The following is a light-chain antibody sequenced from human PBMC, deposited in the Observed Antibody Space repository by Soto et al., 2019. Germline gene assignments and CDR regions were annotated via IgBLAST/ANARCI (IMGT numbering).Light chain of an antibody. J-gene: IGKJ2*01. CDR1: QSVSSSY. Sequence: EGVLTQSPGTLSLSPGERATLSCRASQSVSSSYLAWYQQKSGLAPRLLIYGASSRATGIPDRFSGSGSGTDFTLTISRLEPEDFAVYYCQQYNYWPYTFGQGTKV. V-gene: IGKV3-20*01. CDR2: GAS. CDR3: QQYNYWPYT.